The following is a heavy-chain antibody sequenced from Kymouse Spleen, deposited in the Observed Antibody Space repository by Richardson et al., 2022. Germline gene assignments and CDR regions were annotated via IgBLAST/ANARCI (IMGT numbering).Heavy chain of an antibody. CDR2: IYYSGST. V-gene: IGHV4-31*03. J-gene: IGHJ3*02. D-gene: IGHD6-19*01. CDR1: GGSISSGGYY. CDR3: ARDRYSSGWYGAFDI. Sequence: QVQLQESGPGLVKPSQTLSLTCTVSGGSISSGGYYWSWIRQHPGKGLEWIGYIYYSGSTYYNPSLKSRVTISVDTSKNQFSLKLSSVTAADTAVYYCARDRYSSGWYGAFDIWGQGTMVTVSS.